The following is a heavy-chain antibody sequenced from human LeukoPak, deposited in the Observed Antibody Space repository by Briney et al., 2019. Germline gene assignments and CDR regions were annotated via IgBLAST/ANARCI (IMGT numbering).Heavy chain of an antibody. Sequence: GASVKVSCKASGYTFTSYGISWVRQAPGQGLEWMGWISAYNGNTNYAQKLQGRVTMTTDTSTSTAYMELRSLRSDDTAVYYCARGEPYYDFWSGQWFYGMDVWGQGTTVTVSS. CDR1: GYTFTSYG. CDR2: ISAYNGNT. D-gene: IGHD3-3*01. CDR3: ARGEPYYDFWSGQWFYGMDV. J-gene: IGHJ6*02. V-gene: IGHV1-18*01.